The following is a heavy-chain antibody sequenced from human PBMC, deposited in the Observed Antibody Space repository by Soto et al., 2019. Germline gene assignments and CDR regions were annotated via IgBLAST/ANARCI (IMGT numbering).Heavy chain of an antibody. V-gene: IGHV4-34*01. D-gene: IGHD6-13*01. J-gene: IGHJ5*02. CDR2: INHSGST. Sequence: LEILSLTCAVYGGSFSGYCWSWIRQPPGKGLEWIGEINHSGSTNYNPSLKSRVTISVDTSKNQFSLKLSSVTAADTAVYYCASRVEQQLVPGNWFDPWGQGTLVTVSS. CDR3: ASRVEQQLVPGNWFDP. CDR1: GGSFSGYC.